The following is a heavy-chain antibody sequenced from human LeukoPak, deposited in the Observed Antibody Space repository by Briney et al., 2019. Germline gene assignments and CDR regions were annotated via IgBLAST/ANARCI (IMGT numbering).Heavy chain of an antibody. Sequence: GGSLRLCCAASGFTFSSYAMRWVRQAPGKGLEWVSAISGSGGSTYYADSVKGRFTISRDNSKNTLYLQMNSLRAEDTAVYYCAKEMVGAYYYYYGMDVWGQGTTVTVSS. CDR2: ISGSGGST. D-gene: IGHD1-26*01. CDR1: GFTFSSYA. CDR3: AKEMVGAYYYYYGMDV. V-gene: IGHV3-23*01. J-gene: IGHJ6*02.